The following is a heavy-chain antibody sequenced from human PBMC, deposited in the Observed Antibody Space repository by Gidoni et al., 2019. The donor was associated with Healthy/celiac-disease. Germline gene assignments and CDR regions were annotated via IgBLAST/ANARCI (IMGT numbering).Heavy chain of an antibody. CDR3: ARGSGWLQNDY. Sequence: HVPLQYSVPGLVKPSVTLSLTCTASGGAISSYYWSWIRQPAGKGLEWIGRIYTSGRTNYNPSLKSRVTMSVDTSKNQFSMKLSSVTAADTAVYYCARGSGWLQNDYWGQGTLVTVSS. D-gene: IGHD6-19*01. V-gene: IGHV4-4*07. J-gene: IGHJ4*02. CDR1: GGAISSYY. CDR2: IYTSGRT.